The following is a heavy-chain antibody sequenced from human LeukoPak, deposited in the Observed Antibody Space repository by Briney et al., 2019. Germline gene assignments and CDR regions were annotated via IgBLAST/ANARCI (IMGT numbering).Heavy chain of an antibody. CDR1: GLTVSRKF. Sequence: GESLRLSCVVSGLTVSRKFMNWVRQAGGKGLEGVSVIYDDGSTFYADYVKGRFGSSRDSSRNTLSLQMSSLRAEDTAVYFCASCGDDGDPRETAWVDFLHWGQGTLVTVSS. D-gene: IGHD2-21*02. CDR2: IYDDGST. J-gene: IGHJ1*01. V-gene: IGHV3-66*01. CDR3: ASCGDDGDPRETAWVDFLH.